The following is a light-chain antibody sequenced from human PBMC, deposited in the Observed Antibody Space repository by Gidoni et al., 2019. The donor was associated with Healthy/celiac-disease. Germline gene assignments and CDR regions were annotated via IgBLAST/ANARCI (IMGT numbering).Light chain of an antibody. V-gene: IGKV3-11*01. CDR2: DAS. Sequence: EIVLTKSPATLSLSPGERATLPCRASQSVSSYVAWYQQKPGQAPRLLIYDASNRATGIPARFSGSGSGTDFTLTISSLEPEDFAVYYCQQRSNWPLTFGGGTKVEIK. CDR3: QQRSNWPLT. CDR1: QSVSSY. J-gene: IGKJ4*01.